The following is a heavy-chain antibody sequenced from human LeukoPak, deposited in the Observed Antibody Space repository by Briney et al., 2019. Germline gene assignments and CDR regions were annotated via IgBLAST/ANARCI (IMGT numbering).Heavy chain of an antibody. CDR1: GGSISSYY. Sequence: SETLSLTCTVSGGSISSYYWSWIRQPPGKGLEWIGYIYYSGSTNYNPSLKSRVTISVDTSKNQFSLKLSSVTAADMAVYYCARGVAAAGYYYGMDVWGQGTTVTVSS. D-gene: IGHD6-13*01. CDR2: IYYSGST. CDR3: ARGVAAAGYYYGMDV. V-gene: IGHV4-59*01. J-gene: IGHJ6*02.